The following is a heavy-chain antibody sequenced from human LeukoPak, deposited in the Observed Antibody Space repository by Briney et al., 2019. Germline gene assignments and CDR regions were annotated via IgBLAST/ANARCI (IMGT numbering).Heavy chain of an antibody. CDR2: IIGNSGSI. V-gene: IGHV3-9*03. CDR1: GFTFSNAW. Sequence: PGGSLRLSCAASGFTFSNAWMSWVRQAPGKGLEWVSDIIGNSGSIGYADSVKDRFTISRDNAKNSLYLQMNSLRAEDMALYSCAKGTGAFDIWGQGTMVTVSS. J-gene: IGHJ3*02. CDR3: AKGTGAFDI. D-gene: IGHD1-1*01.